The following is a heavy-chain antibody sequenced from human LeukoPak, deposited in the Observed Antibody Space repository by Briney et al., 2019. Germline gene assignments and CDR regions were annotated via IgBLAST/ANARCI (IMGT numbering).Heavy chain of an antibody. D-gene: IGHD2-21*01. J-gene: IGHJ4*02. CDR2: IYYSGST. V-gene: IGHV4-39*01. Sequence: SETLSLTYTVSGGSISSSSYYWGWIRQPPGQGLEWIGSIYYSGSTYYNPSLKSRVTISVDTSKNQFSLKLSSVTAADTAVYYCAAGIAIEYYFDYWGQGTLVTVSS. CDR1: GGSISSSSYY. CDR3: AAGIAIEYYFDY.